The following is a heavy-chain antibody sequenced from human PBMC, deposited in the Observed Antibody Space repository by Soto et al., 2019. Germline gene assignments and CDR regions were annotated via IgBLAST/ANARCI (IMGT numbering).Heavy chain of an antibody. CDR1: GYSFTSYW. CDR2: IDPSDSYT. Sequence: GESLKISCKGSGYSFTSYWISWVRQIPGKGLEWMGRIDPSDSYTNYSPSFQGHVTISADKSISTAYLQWSSLKASDTAMYYCATALGVVHTDYYGMDVWGQGTTVTVSS. J-gene: IGHJ6*02. V-gene: IGHV5-10-1*01. CDR3: ATALGVVHTDYYGMDV. D-gene: IGHD3-10*01.